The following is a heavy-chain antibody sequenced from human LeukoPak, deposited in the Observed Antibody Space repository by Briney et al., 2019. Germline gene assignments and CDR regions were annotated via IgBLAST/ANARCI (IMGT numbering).Heavy chain of an antibody. CDR1: GFTFSDYY. J-gene: IGHJ4*02. D-gene: IGHD4-17*01. Sequence: GGSLRLSCAASGFTFSDYYMSWIRQAPGKGLKWVSYISSGGSTIYYADSVKGRLTISRDNSKNTLYLQMNSLRAEDTAVYYCARVVDHDYGDYYLDYWGQGTLVTVSS. CDR3: ARVVDHDYGDYYLDY. V-gene: IGHV3-11*01. CDR2: ISSGGSTI.